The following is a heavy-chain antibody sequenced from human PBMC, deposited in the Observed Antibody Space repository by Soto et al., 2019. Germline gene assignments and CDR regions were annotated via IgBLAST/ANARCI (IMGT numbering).Heavy chain of an antibody. V-gene: IGHV3-11*01. CDR3: ARDLGYYDSDGYLDY. Sequence: PGGSLRLSFAASGFTLSDYYRSWIRQAPGKGLEWVSYISSDGTIMYYADSVKGRFTISRDNAKNSLYLQMNSLRAADTAVYYCARDLGYYDSDGYLDYWGQGTLVTVSS. D-gene: IGHD3-22*01. J-gene: IGHJ4*02. CDR2: ISSDGTIM. CDR1: GFTLSDYY.